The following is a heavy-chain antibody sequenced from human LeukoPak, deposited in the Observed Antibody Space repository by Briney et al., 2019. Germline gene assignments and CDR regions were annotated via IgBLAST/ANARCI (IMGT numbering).Heavy chain of an antibody. CDR3: ARGRMAGTYVFDY. CDR2: IIPIFGTA. D-gene: IGHD6-19*01. V-gene: IGHV1-69*01. Sequence: SLKVSCKASGGTFSSYAISWVRQAPGQGLEWMGGIIPIFGTANYAQKFQGRVTITADESTSTAYMELSSLRSEDTAVYYCARGRMAGTYVFDYWGQGTPVTVSS. J-gene: IGHJ4*02. CDR1: GGTFSSYA.